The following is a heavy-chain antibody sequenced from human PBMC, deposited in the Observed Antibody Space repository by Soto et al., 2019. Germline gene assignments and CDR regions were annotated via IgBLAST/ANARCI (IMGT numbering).Heavy chain of an antibody. J-gene: IGHJ4*02. CDR2: IYYSGST. CDR3: ARDSEVYDSSGYYIHYFDY. Sequence: PSETLSLTCTVSGGSISSYYWSWIRQPPGKGLEWIGYIYYSGSTNYNPSLKSRVTITVDTSKNQFSLKLSSVTAADTAVHYCARDSEVYDSSGYYIHYFDYWGQGTLVTVSS. V-gene: IGHV4-59*01. CDR1: GGSISSYY. D-gene: IGHD3-22*01.